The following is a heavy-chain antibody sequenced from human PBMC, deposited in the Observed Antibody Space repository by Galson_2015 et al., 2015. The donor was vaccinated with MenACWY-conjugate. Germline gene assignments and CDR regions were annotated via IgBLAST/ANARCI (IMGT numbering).Heavy chain of an antibody. CDR1: GFSLSTSGVG. CDR3: AHRKLGMASFDS. CDR2: IYWDDDK. Sequence: PALVKPTQTLTLTCTFSGFSLSTSGVGVGWIRQPPGKALEWLILIYWDDDKRYSPSLKSRLTITKDTSKNQVVLTMTNTDPVDTATYYCAHRKLGMASFDSWGPGTLVTVSS. D-gene: IGHD5-24*01. J-gene: IGHJ4*02. V-gene: IGHV2-5*02.